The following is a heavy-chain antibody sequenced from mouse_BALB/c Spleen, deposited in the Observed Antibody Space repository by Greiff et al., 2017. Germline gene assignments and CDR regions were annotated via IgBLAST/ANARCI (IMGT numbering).Heavy chain of an antibody. D-gene: IGHD1-1*01. J-gene: IGHJ1*01. CDR2: ISYSGST. V-gene: IGHV3-2*02. CDR3: ARRYGSRYWYFDV. CDR1: GYSITSDYA. Sequence: VQLQQSGPGLVKPSQSLSLTCTVTGYSITSDYAWNWIRQFPGNKLEWMGYISYSGSTSYNPSLKSRISITRDTSKNQFFLQLNSVTTEDTATYYCARRYGSRYWYFDVWGAGTTVTVSS.